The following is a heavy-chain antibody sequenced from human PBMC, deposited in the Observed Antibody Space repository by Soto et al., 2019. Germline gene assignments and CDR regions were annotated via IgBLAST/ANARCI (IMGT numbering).Heavy chain of an antibody. CDR1: AFSLTSCS. J-gene: IGHJ5*02. V-gene: IGHV3-23*01. CDR3: AKGEMATIRNSFDP. CDR2: LSRSGGAT. Sequence: LRLSCVTSAFSLTSCSMSWVRQTPGKGLEWVSALSRSGGATYYADSVKGRFTISRDTSTNTLYLQMSNLRAEDTAIYYCAKGEMATIRNSFDPWGQGTLVTVSS. D-gene: IGHD5-12*01.